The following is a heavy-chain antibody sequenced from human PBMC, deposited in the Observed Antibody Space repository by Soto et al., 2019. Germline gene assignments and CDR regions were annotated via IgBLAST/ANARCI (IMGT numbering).Heavy chain of an antibody. D-gene: IGHD3-3*01. Sequence: GGSLRLSCASSGSTFRNYWMSWVRQAPGMGLEWVAIIKQDGSEKYYVDSVKGRFTISRDNAMNSLYLQMNSLRADDTAVYYCARDYNDFCSGHFDYWGQGALVTVSS. CDR3: ARDYNDFCSGHFDY. CDR1: GSTFRNYW. CDR2: IKQDGSEK. V-gene: IGHV3-7*01. J-gene: IGHJ4*02.